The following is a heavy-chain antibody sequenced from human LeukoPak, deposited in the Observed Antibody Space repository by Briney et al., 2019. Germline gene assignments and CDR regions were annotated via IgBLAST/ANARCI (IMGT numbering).Heavy chain of an antibody. J-gene: IGHJ4*02. V-gene: IGHV3-33*01. Sequence: QSGGSLRLSCAAPGFMFSDYGMHWVRQAPGKGLEWVAVIWYDGSKTYYVDSVKGRFSISRDNSKNTLYLQMSSLKVEDTAIYYCARDPATVTSCFDCWGQGTLVTVSS. CDR2: IWYDGSKT. D-gene: IGHD4-17*01. CDR1: GFMFSDYG. CDR3: ARDPATVTSCFDC.